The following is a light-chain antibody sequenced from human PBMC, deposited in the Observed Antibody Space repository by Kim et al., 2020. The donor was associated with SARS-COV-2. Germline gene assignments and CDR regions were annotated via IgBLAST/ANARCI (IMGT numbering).Light chain of an antibody. CDR2: QDN. Sequence: SYELTQPPSVSVSPGQTASITCSGDKLGDKYACLYQQKPGQSPVQVIYQDNKRPSGIPERFSGTNSGNTATLTISGTQAMDEADYYCQAWDSTTAVFGGG. V-gene: IGLV3-1*01. CDR1: KLGDKY. CDR3: QAWDSTTAV. J-gene: IGLJ2*01.